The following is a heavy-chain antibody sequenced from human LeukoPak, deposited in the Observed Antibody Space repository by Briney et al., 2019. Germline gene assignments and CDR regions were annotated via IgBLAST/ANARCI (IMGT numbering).Heavy chain of an antibody. CDR2: IYSGGST. D-gene: IGHD6-19*01. V-gene: IGHV3-66*01. CDR1: GFTVSSNY. J-gene: IGHJ4*02. CDR3: ASRLYSSGWYAFDY. Sequence: GGSLRLSCAASGFTVSSNYMSWVRQAPGKGLEWVSVIYSGGSTYYADSVKGRFTISRDNSKNALYLQMNSLRAEDTAVYYCASRLYSSGWYAFDYWGQGTLVTVSS.